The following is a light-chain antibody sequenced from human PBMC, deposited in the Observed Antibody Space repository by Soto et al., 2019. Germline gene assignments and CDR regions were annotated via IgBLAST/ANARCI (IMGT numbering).Light chain of an antibody. V-gene: IGKV3-20*01. CDR3: QQYGSSRFT. CDR1: QSITNSY. CDR2: GAS. Sequence: EIVLTQSPGTLSLSPGERATLSCRASQSITNSYLAWYQQKPGQAPRLLVDGASSRATGIPDRFSGSGSGTDFTLTISRLEPEDFAVYYCQQYGSSRFTFGPGTQVDVK. J-gene: IGKJ3*01.